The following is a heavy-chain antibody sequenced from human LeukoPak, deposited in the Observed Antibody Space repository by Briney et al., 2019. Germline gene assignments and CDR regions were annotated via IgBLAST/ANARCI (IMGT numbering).Heavy chain of an antibody. CDR1: GFSFSTIS. CDR3: ARSYCYGMDV. Sequence: PGGSLRLSCAASGFSFSTISTNCVRRAPGKGLEWVSSIRISIGYTYDADSVKGRFTPSTDTATKSPYLHMNSLRAEDPAVYYCARSYCYGMDVWGQGTTVTVSS. CDR2: IRISIGYT. J-gene: IGHJ6*02. V-gene: IGHV3-21*01.